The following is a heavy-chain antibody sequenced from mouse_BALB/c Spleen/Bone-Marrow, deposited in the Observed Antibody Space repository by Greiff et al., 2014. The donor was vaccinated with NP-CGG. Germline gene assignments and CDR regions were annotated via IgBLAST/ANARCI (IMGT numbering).Heavy chain of an antibody. D-gene: IGHD2-1*01. J-gene: IGHJ4*01. CDR3: ASSGNYEGGAMDY. CDR2: IDPANGNT. Sequence: EVQLQQSGAELVKPGASVKLSCTASGFNIEDTYMHRVKQRPEQGLEWIGRIDPANGNTKYVPTFQGKATITADTSSNTAYLQLSSLTSEDTAVYYCASSGNYEGGAMDYWGQGISVTVSS. CDR1: GFNIEDTY. V-gene: IGHV14-3*02.